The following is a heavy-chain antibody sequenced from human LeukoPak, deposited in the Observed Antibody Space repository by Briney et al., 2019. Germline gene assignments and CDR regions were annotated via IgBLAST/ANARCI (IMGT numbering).Heavy chain of an antibody. J-gene: IGHJ4*02. CDR2: ISAYNGNT. CDR1: GYTFTSYG. V-gene: IGHV1-18*01. D-gene: IGHD2-2*01. Sequence: GASVKVSCKASGYTFTSYGISWVRQAPGQGLEWMGWISAYNGNTNYAQKLQGRVTMTTDTSTSTAYMELRSLRSDDTAVYYCARACPGGMGPWYQLPEPYYFDYWGQGTLVTVSS. CDR3: ARACPGGMGPWYQLPEPYYFDY.